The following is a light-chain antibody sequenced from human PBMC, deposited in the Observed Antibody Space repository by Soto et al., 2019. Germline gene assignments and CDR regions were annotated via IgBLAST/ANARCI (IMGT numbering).Light chain of an antibody. CDR3: QQSYTTPPWT. V-gene: IGKV1-39*01. Sequence: DIQMTQSPSSLSASVGDRVTITCRASQSISSYLNWYQQKPGKAPKVLIYDASSLQSGVPSRFSGSGSGTDFTLTISSLQPEDFATYYWQQSYTTPPWTFGQGTKVDIK. J-gene: IGKJ1*01. CDR2: DAS. CDR1: QSISSY.